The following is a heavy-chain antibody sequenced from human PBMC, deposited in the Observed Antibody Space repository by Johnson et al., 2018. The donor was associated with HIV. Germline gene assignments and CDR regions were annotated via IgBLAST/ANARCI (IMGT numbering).Heavy chain of an antibody. CDR2: INWNGGST. CDR3: ARDGPGDGNAMGGSGAFDI. J-gene: IGHJ3*02. CDR1: GFTFDDYG. Sequence: VQLVESGGGVVRPGGSLRLSCAASGFTFDDYGVSWVRQAPGKGLEWVSGINWNGGSTGYADSVKGRFTISRDNAKNTVYLQMNSLRVEDTAVYYCARDGPGDGNAMGGSGAFDIWGQGIMVTISS. V-gene: IGHV3-20*04. D-gene: IGHD5-24*01.